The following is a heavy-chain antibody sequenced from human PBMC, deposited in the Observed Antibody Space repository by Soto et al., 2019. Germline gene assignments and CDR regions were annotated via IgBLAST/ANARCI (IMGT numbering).Heavy chain of an antibody. V-gene: IGHV1-18*04. J-gene: IGHJ5*02. CDR3: ARDNETCYAFWSGPRGWFDP. CDR2: ISAYNGNT. CDR1: GYTFTSYG. D-gene: IGHD3-3*01. Sequence: VASVKVSCKASGYTFTSYGISWVRQAPGQGLEWMGWISAYNGNTNYAQKLQGRVTMTTDTSSSTAYMELRSLRSDDTAVYYCARDNETCYAFWSGPRGWFDPWGQGTLVTVSS.